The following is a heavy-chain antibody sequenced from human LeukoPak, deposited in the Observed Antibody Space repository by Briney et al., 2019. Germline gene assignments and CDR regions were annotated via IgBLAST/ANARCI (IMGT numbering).Heavy chain of an antibody. D-gene: IGHD3-22*01. V-gene: IGHV4-59*01. Sequence: SETLSLTCTVSGGSISNYYWSWIRQPPGKGLEWIAYIDYRGSTTYNPSLKSRVTISVDTSRNQFSLKLSSVTAADTAVYYCARYYDSSGYSDYWGQGTLVTVSS. CDR1: GGSISNYY. CDR2: IDYRGST. CDR3: ARYYDSSGYSDY. J-gene: IGHJ4*02.